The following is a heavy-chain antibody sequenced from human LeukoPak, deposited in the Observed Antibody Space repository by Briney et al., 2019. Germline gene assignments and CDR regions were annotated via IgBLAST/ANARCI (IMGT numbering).Heavy chain of an antibody. V-gene: IGHV1-8*01. CDR1: GYTFMSYD. J-gene: IGHJ4*02. CDR3: ARGIFRGTVTAAY. D-gene: IGHD4-17*01. Sequence: ASVKVSCKASGYTFMSYDINWVRQATGQGLEWMGWMNPNSGNTGYEQKFQGRVTMTRNTSISTAYMELSSLRSEDTAVYYCARGIFRGTVTAAYWGQGTLVTVSS. CDR2: MNPNSGNT.